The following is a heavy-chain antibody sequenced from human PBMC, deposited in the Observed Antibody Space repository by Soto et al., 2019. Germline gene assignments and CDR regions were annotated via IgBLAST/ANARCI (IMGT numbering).Heavy chain of an antibody. CDR2: ISYDGSNK. Sequence: QVQLVESGGGVVEHGRSLRLSCAASGFTFSSYGMHWVRQTPGKGLEWVAVISYDGSNKYYADSVKGRFTISRDNSKNTLYLQMNSLRAEDTAVYYCAKDRRYDSSGYSLLFDYWGQGTLVTVSS. V-gene: IGHV3-30*18. D-gene: IGHD3-22*01. CDR1: GFTFSSYG. J-gene: IGHJ4*02. CDR3: AKDRRYDSSGYSLLFDY.